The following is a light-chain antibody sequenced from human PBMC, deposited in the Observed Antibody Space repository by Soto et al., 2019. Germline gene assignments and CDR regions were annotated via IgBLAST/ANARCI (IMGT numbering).Light chain of an antibody. CDR3: GTWDSSLSVWV. J-gene: IGLJ3*02. CDR1: SSNIGNNY. Sequence: QSALTQPPSVSAAPGQKVTISCSGSSSNIGNNYVSWYQQLPGTAPKLLIYENNKRPSGIPDRFSGSKSGTSATLGITGLQTGDEADYYCGTWDSSLSVWVFGGGTKLTV. V-gene: IGLV1-51*02. CDR2: ENN.